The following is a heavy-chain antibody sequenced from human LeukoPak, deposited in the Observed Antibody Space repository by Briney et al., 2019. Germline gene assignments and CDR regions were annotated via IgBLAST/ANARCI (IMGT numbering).Heavy chain of an antibody. CDR1: GFTFSSYA. CDR2: ISGSGGST. J-gene: IGHJ6*02. D-gene: IGHD2-2*01. CDR3: AKDLVVVPGAISPMDV. Sequence: GGSLRLSCAASGFTFSSYAMSWVRQAPGKGLEWVSAISGSGGSTYYADSVKGRFTISRDNSKNTLYLQMNSLRAEDTAVYYCAKDLVVVPGAISPMDVWGQGTTVTVSS. V-gene: IGHV3-23*01.